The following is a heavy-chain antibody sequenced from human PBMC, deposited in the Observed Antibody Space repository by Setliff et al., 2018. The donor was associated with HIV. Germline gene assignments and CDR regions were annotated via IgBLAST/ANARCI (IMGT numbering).Heavy chain of an antibody. Sequence: PGESLRLSCAASGFTFKTDAMHWVRQAPGKGLAWVAFIWYDGSNKEYGDSVKGRFTISRDNSKNMVYLEMNNLSGEDSAVYYCARDPAMSGWALADWGQGTQVTVSS. J-gene: IGHJ4*02. V-gene: IGHV3-33*01. CDR1: GFTFKTDA. CDR2: IWYDGSNK. CDR3: ARDPAMSGWALAD. D-gene: IGHD6-19*01.